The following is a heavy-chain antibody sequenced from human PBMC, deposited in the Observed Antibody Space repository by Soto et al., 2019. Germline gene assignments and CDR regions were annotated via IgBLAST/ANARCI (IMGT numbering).Heavy chain of an antibody. CDR3: ARGPRESSDAFAI. V-gene: IGHV1-8*01. Sequence: ASVKVSCKASGYTFTSYDINWVRQATGQGLEWMGWMNPNSGNTGYAQKFQGRVTMTRNTSIRTAYMEVSSLRSEDTAVYYCARGPRESSDAFAIWGQGTMVTVSS. J-gene: IGHJ3*02. CDR1: GYTFTSYD. CDR2: MNPNSGNT. D-gene: IGHD1-26*01.